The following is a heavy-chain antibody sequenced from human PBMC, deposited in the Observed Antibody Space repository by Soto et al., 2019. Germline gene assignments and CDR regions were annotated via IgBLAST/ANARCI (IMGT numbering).Heavy chain of an antibody. J-gene: IGHJ3*02. CDR1: GFTFGDYA. V-gene: IGHV3-49*03. D-gene: IGHD5-12*01. CDR3: ARGGIVATIGYAFDI. CDR2: IRSKRFGEGT. Sequence: EVQLVESGGGLVQSGRSLRLSCTAIGFTFGDYAMTWLREAPGKGLEWVGLIRSKRFGEGTEYGASVKGRFSISKDESKSIAYLEMNNLDSEDTAVYYCARGGIVATIGYAFDIWGQGTKVTVSS.